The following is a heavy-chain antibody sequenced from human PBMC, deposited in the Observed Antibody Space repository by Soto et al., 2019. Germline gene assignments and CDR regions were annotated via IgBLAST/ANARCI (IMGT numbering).Heavy chain of an antibody. Sequence: QVHLVQSGAEVKKPGSSVRVSCKASGGTFSNYAISWVRQAPGQGLEWMGGIIPIFGTANYAQKFQGRVTIAADKSKSTAYMERSSLRSEDTAVYYCARDLCYYETSVYQGLDPWCQGTLVTVSS. V-gene: IGHV1-69*06. CDR1: GGTFSNYA. CDR2: IIPIFGTA. CDR3: ARDLCYYETSVYQGLDP. J-gene: IGHJ5*02. D-gene: IGHD3-22*01.